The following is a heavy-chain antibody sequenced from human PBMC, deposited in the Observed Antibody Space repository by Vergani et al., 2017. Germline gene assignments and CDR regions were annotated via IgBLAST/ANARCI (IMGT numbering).Heavy chain of an antibody. Sequence: EVQLVESGGGLVKSGGSLRLLCAASGLTLSNAWMSWVPQAPGKGLEWVGRIKSKTDGGTTDYAAPVKGGFTISRDDSKNTLYLQMNSLKTEDTAVYYCTTEGYGDMDVWGKGTTVTVSS. J-gene: IGHJ6*03. CDR3: TTEGYGDMDV. CDR1: GLTLSNAW. CDR2: IKSKTDGGTT. D-gene: IGHD4-17*01. V-gene: IGHV3-15*01.